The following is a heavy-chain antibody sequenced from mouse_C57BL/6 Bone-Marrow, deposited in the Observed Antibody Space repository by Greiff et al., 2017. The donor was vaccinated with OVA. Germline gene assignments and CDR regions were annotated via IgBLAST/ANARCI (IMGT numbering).Heavy chain of an antibody. CDR3: ASRRTLNY. CDR2: IYPGDGDT. CDR1: GYAFRSYW. V-gene: IGHV1-80*01. J-gene: IGHJ2*01. Sequence: VMLVESGAELVKPGASVKISCKASGYAFRSYWMNWVKQRPGKGLERIGQIYPGDGDTNSNGKFKGKATLTADKSSSTAYMQLSSLTSEDSAVYFCASRRTLNYWGQGTTLTVSS.